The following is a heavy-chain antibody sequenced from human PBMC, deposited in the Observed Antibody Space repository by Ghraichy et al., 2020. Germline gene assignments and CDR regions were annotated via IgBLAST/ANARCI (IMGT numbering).Heavy chain of an antibody. CDR1: GFTFSSYG. CDR3: AKIPVAGRWYFDL. Sequence: GGSLRLSCAASGFTFSSYGMMWVRQAPGKELVWVSAISKSGDDTYYTDSVKGRFTLSRDNSKNTLYLQMNSLRVEDTAVYHCAKIPVAGRWYFDLWGRGTLVTVSS. V-gene: IGHV3-23*01. D-gene: IGHD6-19*01. J-gene: IGHJ2*01. CDR2: ISKSGDDT.